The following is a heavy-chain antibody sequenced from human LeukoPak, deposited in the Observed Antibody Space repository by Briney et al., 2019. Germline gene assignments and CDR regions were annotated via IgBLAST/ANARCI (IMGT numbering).Heavy chain of an antibody. CDR2: ISGSGGTT. Sequence: PGGSLRLSCAASGFTFTRYGMSWVRQAPGKGPEWVSTISGSGGTTSNADSVKGRFTISRNNSKNTLYLQMNSLRAEDTAVYYCAKYASGGSYLNYFDYWGQGTLVTVSS. CDR3: AKYASGGSYLNYFDY. J-gene: IGHJ4*02. CDR1: GFTFTRYG. D-gene: IGHD1-26*01. V-gene: IGHV3-23*01.